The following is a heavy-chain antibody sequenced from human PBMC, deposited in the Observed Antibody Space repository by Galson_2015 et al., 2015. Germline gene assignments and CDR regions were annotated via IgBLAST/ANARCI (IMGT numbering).Heavy chain of an antibody. V-gene: IGHV1-2*06. CDR2: INPNSGGT. CDR1: GYTFTGYY. CDR3: VREEYYYDSSGFYGMDV. J-gene: IGHJ6*02. Sequence: SVKVSCKASGYTFTGYYMHWVRQAPGQGLEWMGRINPNSGGTNYAQKFQGRVTMTRDTSISTAYMELSRLRPDDTAVYYCVREEYYYDSSGFYGMDVWGQGTTVTVSS. D-gene: IGHD3-22*01.